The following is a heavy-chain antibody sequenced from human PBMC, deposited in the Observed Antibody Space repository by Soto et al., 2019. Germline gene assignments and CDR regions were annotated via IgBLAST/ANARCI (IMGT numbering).Heavy chain of an antibody. CDR2: IYYSGST. CDR3: AREGGFSGSYSAFDI. J-gene: IGHJ3*02. CDR1: GGSISSYY. V-gene: IGHV4-59*01. Sequence: SETLSLTCTVSGGSISSYYWSWIRQPPGKGLEWIGYIYYSGSTNYNPSLKSRVTISVDTSKNQYSLKLSSVTAADTAVYYCAREGGFSGSYSAFDIWGQGTMVTVSS. D-gene: IGHD1-26*01.